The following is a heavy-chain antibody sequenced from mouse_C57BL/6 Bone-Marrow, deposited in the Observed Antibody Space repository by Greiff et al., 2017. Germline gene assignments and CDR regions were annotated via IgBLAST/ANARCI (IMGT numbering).Heavy chain of an antibody. CDR1: GFTFSSYG. CDR2: ISSGGSYT. Sequence: EVQGVESGGDLVKPGGSLKLSCAASGFTFSSYGMSWVRQTPDKRLEWVATISSGGSYTYYPDSVKGRFTISRDNAKNTLYLQISSLKSEDTTMYYCARQGRYYFDYWGQGTTLTVSS. V-gene: IGHV5-6*01. CDR3: ARQGRYYFDY. J-gene: IGHJ2*01.